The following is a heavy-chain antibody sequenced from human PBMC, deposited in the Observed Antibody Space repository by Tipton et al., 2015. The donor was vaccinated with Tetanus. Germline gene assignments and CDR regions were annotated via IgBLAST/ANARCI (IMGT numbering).Heavy chain of an antibody. CDR3: ARAGQRSTSWHYWFDP. J-gene: IGHJ5*02. Sequence: TLSLTCSVSGDSITSSSYYWGWIRQPPGKGLEWIGSIYYSGDTYYTPSLKSRLTISVDTSKNQFSLRLTSVTAADTAVYYCARAGQRSTSWHYWFDPWGQGTLVTVSS. D-gene: IGHD2-2*01. CDR2: IYYSGDT. V-gene: IGHV4-39*01. CDR1: GDSITSSSYY.